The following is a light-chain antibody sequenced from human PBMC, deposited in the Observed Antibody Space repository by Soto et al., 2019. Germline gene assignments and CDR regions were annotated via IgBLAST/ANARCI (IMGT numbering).Light chain of an antibody. J-gene: IGKJ5*01. V-gene: IGKV3-11*01. Sequence: EVVLTQSPGTLSLSPGERATLSCRASQTVRNNYLAWYQQKPGQAPRLLIYDASNRATGIPARFSGSGSGTDFTLTISSLEPEDSAVYYCQQRHMWPITFGQGTRLEIK. CDR3: QQRHMWPIT. CDR2: DAS. CDR1: QTVRNNY.